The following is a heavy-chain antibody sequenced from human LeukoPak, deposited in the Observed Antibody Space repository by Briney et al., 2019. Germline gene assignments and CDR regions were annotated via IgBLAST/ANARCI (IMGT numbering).Heavy chain of an antibody. Sequence: SETLSLTCTVSGASIGSYFWSWIRQPPGKGLEWIGYIYYGGGTNYNPSFESRITISVDTSKDRISLNLTSVTASDTAIYYCARERGDYDSDNWFDSWGQGTLVTVSS. D-gene: IGHD4-17*01. CDR2: IYYGGGT. J-gene: IGHJ5*01. CDR3: ARERGDYDSDNWFDS. CDR1: GASIGSYF. V-gene: IGHV4-59*01.